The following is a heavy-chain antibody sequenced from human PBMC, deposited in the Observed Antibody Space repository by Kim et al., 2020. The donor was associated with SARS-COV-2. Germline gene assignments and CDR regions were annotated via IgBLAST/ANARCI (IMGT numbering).Heavy chain of an antibody. CDR3: ATPVYDSSGYYQYYFDY. D-gene: IGHD3-22*01. Sequence: GGSLRLSCAASGFTFSSYAMSWVRQAPGKGLEWVSAISGSGGSTYYADSVKGRFTISRDNSKNTLYLQMNSLRAEDTAVYYCATPVYDSSGYYQYYFDYWGQGTLVTVSS. V-gene: IGHV3-23*01. CDR1: GFTFSSYA. J-gene: IGHJ4*02. CDR2: ISGSGGST.